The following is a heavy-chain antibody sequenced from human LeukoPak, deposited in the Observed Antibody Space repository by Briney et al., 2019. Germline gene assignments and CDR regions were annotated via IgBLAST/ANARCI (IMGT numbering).Heavy chain of an antibody. CDR2: INHSGST. V-gene: IGHV4-34*01. D-gene: IGHD5-18*01. Sequence: SETLSLTCAVYGGSFSGYYWSWIRQPPGKGLEWIGEINHSGSTYYNPSLKSRVTISVDTSKNQFSLKLSSVTAADTAVYYCARAYSYGGEVWFDPWGQGTLVTVSS. CDR1: GGSFSGYY. CDR3: ARAYSYGGEVWFDP. J-gene: IGHJ5*02.